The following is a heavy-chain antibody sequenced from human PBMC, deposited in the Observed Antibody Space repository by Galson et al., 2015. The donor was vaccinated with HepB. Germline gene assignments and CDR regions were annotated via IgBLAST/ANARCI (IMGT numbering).Heavy chain of an antibody. J-gene: IGHJ6*02. V-gene: IGHV3-30*18. CDR2: ISHDGSNK. D-gene: IGHD3-22*01. CDR1: GFSFSNYA. Sequence: SLRLSCAASGFSFSNYAMHWVRQAPGKGLEWVAVISHDGSNKYYADSVKGPFTISRDNSKNTLYLQMNSLRAEDTAMYYCAKDWSSGYYKGSGMDVWGQGTTVSASS. CDR3: AKDWSSGYYKGSGMDV.